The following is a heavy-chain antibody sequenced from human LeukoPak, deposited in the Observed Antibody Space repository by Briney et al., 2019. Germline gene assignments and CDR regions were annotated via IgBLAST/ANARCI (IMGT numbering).Heavy chain of an antibody. V-gene: IGHV3-49*04. CDR1: GFTFGDYA. Sequence: PGGSLRLSCTVSGFTFGDYAMSWVRQAPGKGLEWVAFIRSKTYGGTTECAASVKGRFTISRDDSESIAYLQMNSLKTEDTAVYYCTRILSGSLDYWGQGTLVTVSS. D-gene: IGHD3-10*01. CDR3: TRILSGSLDY. J-gene: IGHJ4*02. CDR2: IRSKTYGGTT.